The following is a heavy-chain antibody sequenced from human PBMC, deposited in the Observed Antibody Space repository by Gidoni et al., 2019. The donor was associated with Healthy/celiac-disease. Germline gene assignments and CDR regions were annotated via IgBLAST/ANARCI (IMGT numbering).Heavy chain of an antibody. J-gene: IGHJ5*02. CDR2: MNPNSGNT. D-gene: IGHD3-9*01. V-gene: IGHV1-8*01. CDR3: ARGSHHDILTGYYLHPGLFDP. Sequence: QVQLVQSGAEVKKPGASVKVSCKASGYTFTSYDINWVRQATGQGLEWMGWMNPNSGNTGYAQKFQGRVTMTRNTSISTAYMELSSLRSEDTAVYYCARGSHHDILTGYYLHPGLFDPWGQGTLVTVSS. CDR1: GYTFTSYD.